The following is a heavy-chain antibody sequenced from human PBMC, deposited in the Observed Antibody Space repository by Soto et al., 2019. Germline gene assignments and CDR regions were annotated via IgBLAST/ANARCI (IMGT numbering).Heavy chain of an antibody. CDR3: ARGGSMVVMTDGFDF. V-gene: IGHV1-46*01. CDR2: INPSGGST. J-gene: IGHJ4*02. D-gene: IGHD2-21*02. CDR1: GYTFTSYY. Sequence: ASVKVSFKASGYTFTSYYMHWLRQAPGQGLEWMGIINPSGGSTNYAQKFQGRVTMTRDTSTSTVYMELTSLRSEDTAMFYCARGGSMVVMTDGFDFWGQGTLVTVSS.